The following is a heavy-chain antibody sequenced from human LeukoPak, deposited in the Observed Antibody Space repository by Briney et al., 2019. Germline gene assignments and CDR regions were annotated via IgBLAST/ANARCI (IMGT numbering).Heavy chain of an antibody. D-gene: IGHD5-18*01. Sequence: GASVTVSCKASGYTFTRYFMHWVRQAPGQGLEWMGWINPKSGATNYAQIFQGRVTMTWDTSITTAHMELTRLTSDDTAVYYCARDYRGYHNWFATWGQGSLVTVSS. CDR2: INPKSGAT. V-gene: IGHV1-2*02. J-gene: IGHJ5*02. CDR3: ARDYRGYHNWFAT. CDR1: GYTFTRYF.